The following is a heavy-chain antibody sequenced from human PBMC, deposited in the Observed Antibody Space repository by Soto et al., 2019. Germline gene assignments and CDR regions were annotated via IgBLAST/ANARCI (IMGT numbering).Heavy chain of an antibody. Sequence: QLQLQESGSGLVKPSQTLSLTCGVSGGSINSGDYAWSWIRQPPGKGLEWMGYIYHSGSTYYNPSLKSRVTILIDRSKNQFSLKLSSVTAAATAVYYCAGIRIAAAGGGLDVWGQGTTVTVSS. CDR3: AGIRIAAAGGGLDV. D-gene: IGHD6-13*01. J-gene: IGHJ6*02. CDR1: GGSINSGDYA. CDR2: IYHSGST. V-gene: IGHV4-30-2*01.